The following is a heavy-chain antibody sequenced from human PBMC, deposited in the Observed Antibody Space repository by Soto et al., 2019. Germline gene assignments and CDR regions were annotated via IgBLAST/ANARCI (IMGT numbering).Heavy chain of an antibody. J-gene: IGHJ1*01. CDR1: GYTFTDFY. CDR2: INPKNGGI. D-gene: IGHD1-20*01. Sequence: QVLLVQSGAEVKKPGASVKVSCKSSGYTFTDFYIHWVQQAPGQGLEWVGWINPKNGGINYAQKFQGRVTMTRDTPVNTSYMDLNRLNFDDSAIYYCVRGQSVLYLDLWGRGTQVTVSS. V-gene: IGHV1-2*02. CDR3: VRGQSVLYLDL.